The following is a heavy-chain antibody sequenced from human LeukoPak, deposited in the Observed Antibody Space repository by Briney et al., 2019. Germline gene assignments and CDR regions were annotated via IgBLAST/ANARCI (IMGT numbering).Heavy chain of an antibody. J-gene: IGHJ4*02. Sequence: GGYLRLSCVASRFTFSNYWMSWVRQAPGKGLEWVANINQDGSKKRYADSMKGRFTISRDNAKESLYLQLNSLRAEDTAVYYCAKWGPYCVGDYGPALDSWGRGTLVTVSS. CDR2: INQDGSKK. D-gene: IGHD2-21*02. CDR3: AKWGPYCVGDYGPALDS. V-gene: IGHV3-7*01. CDR1: RFTFSNYW.